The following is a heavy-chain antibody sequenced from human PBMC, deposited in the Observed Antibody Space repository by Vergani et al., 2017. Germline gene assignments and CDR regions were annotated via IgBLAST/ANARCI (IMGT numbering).Heavy chain of an antibody. CDR3: ARDLPLESIAARRFDP. Sequence: QVQLVQSGAEVKKPGASVKVSCKASGYTFASHGISWVRQAPGQGLEWMGGIIPIFGTANYAQKFQGRVTITADESTSTAYMELSSLRSEDTAVYYCARDLPLESIAARRFDPWGQGTLVTVSS. D-gene: IGHD6-6*01. CDR2: IIPIFGTA. CDR1: GYTFASHG. J-gene: IGHJ5*02. V-gene: IGHV1-69*13.